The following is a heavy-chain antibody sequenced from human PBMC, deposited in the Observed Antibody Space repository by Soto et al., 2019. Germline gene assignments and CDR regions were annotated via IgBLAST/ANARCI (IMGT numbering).Heavy chain of an antibody. J-gene: IGHJ3*01. CDR3: ARVIGAAGV. D-gene: IGHD6-13*01. CDR1: GYTFTSYS. CDR2: INPSGGST. V-gene: IGHV1-46*03. Sequence: ASVKVSCKASGYTFTSYSIHWVRQVPGQALEWMGMINPSGGSTTYAQKFQGRVTVSKDTSTSTVYMELSGPRSEDTAIYYCARVIGAAGVWG.